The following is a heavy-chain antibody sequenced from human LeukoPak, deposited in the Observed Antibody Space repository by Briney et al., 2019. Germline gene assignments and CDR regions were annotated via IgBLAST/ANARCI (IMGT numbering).Heavy chain of an antibody. CDR3: ARDQGGYYDFWSGLKL. CDR2: INPNSGGT. D-gene: IGHD3-3*01. CDR1: VYTFTVYY. J-gene: IGHJ4*02. V-gene: IGHV1-2*02. Sequence: ASVKVSSKASVYTFTVYYMHWVRQTPGQGLGWMGWINPNSGGTNYAQKLQGRVTISRDTSTSTDYIYRRRLSYTYTRVYNTARDQGGYYDFWSGLKLWGQGTLVTVSA.